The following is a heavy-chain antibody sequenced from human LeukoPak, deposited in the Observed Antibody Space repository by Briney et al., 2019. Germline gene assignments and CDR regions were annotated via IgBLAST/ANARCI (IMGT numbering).Heavy chain of an antibody. CDR3: ARDHRIAVAGTF. Sequence: SETLSLTCSVFGGSISGFYWSWVRQPPGEGLEWLGYISDRGSTKYNPSLKSRVTISVDTSKNQFSLKLSSVTAADTAVYYCARDHRIAVAGTFWGQGTLVTVSS. CDR1: GGSISGFY. CDR2: ISDRGST. J-gene: IGHJ4*02. V-gene: IGHV4-59*12. D-gene: IGHD6-19*01.